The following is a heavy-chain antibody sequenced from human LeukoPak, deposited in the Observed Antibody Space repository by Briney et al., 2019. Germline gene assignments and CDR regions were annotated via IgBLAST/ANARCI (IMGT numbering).Heavy chain of an antibody. V-gene: IGHV4-39*07. J-gene: IGHJ4*02. Sequence: SETLSLTCTVSGGSISSSSYYWGWIRQPPGKGLEWIGSIYYSGSTYYNPSLKSRVTISVDKSKNQFSLKLSSVTAADTAVYYCATGPVVYDSSGYCIDWGQGTLVTVSS. CDR3: ATGPVVYDSSGYCID. CDR2: IYYSGST. D-gene: IGHD3-22*01. CDR1: GGSISSSSYY.